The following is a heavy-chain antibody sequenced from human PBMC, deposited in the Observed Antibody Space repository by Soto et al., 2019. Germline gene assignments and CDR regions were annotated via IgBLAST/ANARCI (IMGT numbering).Heavy chain of an antibody. CDR3: ARDPIRFPSQPHYFDY. D-gene: IGHD3-3*01. Sequence: GGSLRLSCAASGFTFSSYSMNWVRQAPGKGLEWVSSISSSSSYIYYADSVKGRFTISRDNAKNSLYLQMNSLRAEDTAVYYCARDPIRFPSQPHYFDYWGQGTLVTVSS. CDR2: ISSSSSYI. V-gene: IGHV3-21*01. CDR1: GFTFSSYS. J-gene: IGHJ4*02.